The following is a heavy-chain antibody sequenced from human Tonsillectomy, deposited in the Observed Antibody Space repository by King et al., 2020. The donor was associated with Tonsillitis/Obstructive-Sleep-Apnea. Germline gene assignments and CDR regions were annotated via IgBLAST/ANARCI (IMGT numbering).Heavy chain of an antibody. V-gene: IGHV4-59*01. D-gene: IGHD2-15*01. Sequence: QLQESGPGLVKPSETLSLTCTVSGGSISSYYWTWIRQPPGKGLEWIGYIYYSGSTNYNPSLKSRVTISLDTSKNQFSLNLSSVTAADTAVYYCAREAGDYCSGGCCYSAVVAFDIWGQGTMVTVSS. CDR3: AREAGDYCSGGCCYSAVVAFDI. CDR1: GGSISSYY. J-gene: IGHJ3*02. CDR2: IYYSGST.